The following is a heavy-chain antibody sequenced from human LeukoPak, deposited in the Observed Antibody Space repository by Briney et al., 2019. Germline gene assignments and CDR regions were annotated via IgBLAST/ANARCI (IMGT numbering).Heavy chain of an antibody. D-gene: IGHD6-19*01. CDR3: ARVSSLAVAGFFDY. CDR1: GFTFSSYW. V-gene: IGHV3-7*01. J-gene: IGHJ4*02. CDR2: IKQDGSEK. Sequence: GGSLRLSCAASGFTFSSYWMNWVRQAPGKGLEWVANIKQDGSEKDYVDSVRGRFTISRDNAKNSLYLQMNSLRAEDTAVYFCARVSSLAVAGFFDYWGQGILVTVSS.